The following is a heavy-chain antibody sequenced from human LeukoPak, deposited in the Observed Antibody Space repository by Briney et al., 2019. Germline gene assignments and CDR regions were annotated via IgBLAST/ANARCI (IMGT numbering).Heavy chain of an antibody. J-gene: IGHJ4*02. V-gene: IGHV3-33*01. CDR3: ARDYSSSWLRFFDY. D-gene: IGHD6-6*01. Sequence: GGSLRLSCAASGFTFSSYGMHWVRQAPGKGLEWVAVMWFDGSNIYYADSVRGRFTISRDNSKNTLYLQMNSLRAEDTAVYYCARDYSSSWLRFFDYWGQGTLVTVSS. CDR1: GFTFSSYG. CDR2: MWFDGSNI.